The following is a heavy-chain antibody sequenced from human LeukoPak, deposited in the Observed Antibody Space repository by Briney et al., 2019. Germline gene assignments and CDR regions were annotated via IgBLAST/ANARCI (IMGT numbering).Heavy chain of an antibody. CDR2: ISGSGGST. Sequence: PGGSLRLSCAASGFTFSSYAMSWVRQAPGKGLEWVSAISGSGGSTYYADSVKGWFTISRDNSKNMLYLQMNSLRAEDTAVYYCAKDLSRSYYDILTGSIEDYWGQGTLVTVSS. D-gene: IGHD3-9*01. CDR3: AKDLSRSYYDILTGSIEDY. CDR1: GFTFSSYA. V-gene: IGHV3-23*01. J-gene: IGHJ4*02.